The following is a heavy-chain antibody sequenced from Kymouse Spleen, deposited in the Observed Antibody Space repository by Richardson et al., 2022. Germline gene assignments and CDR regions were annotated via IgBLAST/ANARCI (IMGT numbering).Heavy chain of an antibody. Sequence: QVQLVESGGGVVQPGRSLRLSCAASGFTFSSYGMHWVRQAPGKGLEWVAVISYDGSNKYYADSVKGRFTISRDNSKNTLYLQMNSLRAEDTAVYYCAKEDSNYWYFDLWGRGTLVTVSS. V-gene: IGHV3-30*18. CDR2: ISYDGSNK. CDR3: AKEDSNYWYFDL. D-gene: IGHD4-11,IGHD4-11*01. CDR1: GFTFSSYG. J-gene: IGHJ2*01.